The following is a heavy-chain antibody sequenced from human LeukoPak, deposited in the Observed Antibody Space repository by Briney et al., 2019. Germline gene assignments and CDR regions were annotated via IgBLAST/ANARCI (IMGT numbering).Heavy chain of an antibody. D-gene: IGHD6-19*01. J-gene: IGHJ5*02. CDR1: GFTFSSYE. CDR3: SKDPYSSGPYNWFDP. Sequence: GGSLRLSCAASGFTFSSYEMSWVRQTPGKGLEWVSYITNSGGTTYYADSVKGRFTISRDNAKNSLYLQMNRLRAEDTAVYYFSKDPYSSGPYNWFDPWGQGTLVTVSS. CDR2: ITNSGGTT. V-gene: IGHV3-48*03.